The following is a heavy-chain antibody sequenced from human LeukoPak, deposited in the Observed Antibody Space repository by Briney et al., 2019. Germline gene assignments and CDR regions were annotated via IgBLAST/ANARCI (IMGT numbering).Heavy chain of an antibody. CDR1: GLTFSNQL. V-gene: IGHV3-7*01. Sequence: GGSLRLPWAASGLTFSNQLKRWVRQAPGKRLEGVGNIKQDGREYYYEDSVKGPFTISRDNAKNSLYLQMNSLRAEDTAVYDCARDPVVVVAATRYYYYMDVWGKGTTVTVSS. CDR3: ARDPVVVVAATRYYYYMDV. CDR2: IKQDGREY. D-gene: IGHD2-15*01. J-gene: IGHJ6*03.